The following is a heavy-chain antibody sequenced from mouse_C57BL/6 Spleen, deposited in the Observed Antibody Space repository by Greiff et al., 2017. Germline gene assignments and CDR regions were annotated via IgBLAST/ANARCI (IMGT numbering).Heavy chain of an antibody. J-gene: IGHJ3*01. CDR2: ISSGGDYI. Sequence: EVKLQESGEGLVKPGGSLKLSCAASGFTFSSYAMSWVRQTPEKRLEWVAYISSGGDYIYYADTVKGRFTISRDNARNTLYLQMSSLKSEDTAMYYCTRDGQLRLSLAYWGQGTLVTVSA. V-gene: IGHV5-9-1*02. CDR3: TRDGQLRLSLAY. D-gene: IGHD3-2*02. CDR1: GFTFSSYA.